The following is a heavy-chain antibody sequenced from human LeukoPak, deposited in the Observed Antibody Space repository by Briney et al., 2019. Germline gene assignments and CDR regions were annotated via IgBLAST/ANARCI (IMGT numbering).Heavy chain of an antibody. J-gene: IGHJ4*02. CDR3: ASGYSSGWYLDY. D-gene: IGHD6-19*01. CDR2: ISYDGSNK. Sequence: GRSLRLSCAASGFTISSYGMHWVRQAPGKGLEWVAVISYDGSNKYYADSVKGRFTISRDNSKNTLYLQMNSLRAEDTAVYYCASGYSSGWYLDYWGQGTLVTVSS. CDR1: GFTISSYG. V-gene: IGHV3-30*03.